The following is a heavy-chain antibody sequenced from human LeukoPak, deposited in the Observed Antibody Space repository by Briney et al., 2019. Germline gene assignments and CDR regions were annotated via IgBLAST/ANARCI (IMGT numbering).Heavy chain of an antibody. CDR2: IIPIFGTA. J-gene: IGHJ6*02. D-gene: IGHD2-2*01. V-gene: IGHV1-69*01. Sequence: SVKVSCKASGGTFSSYAISWVRQAPGQGLEWMGGIIPIFGTANYAQKFQGRVTITAEESTSTAYMELSSLRSEDTAVYYCARYCSSTSCYGGYYYYGMDVWGQGTTVTVSS. CDR3: ARYCSSTSCYGGYYYYGMDV. CDR1: GGTFSSYA.